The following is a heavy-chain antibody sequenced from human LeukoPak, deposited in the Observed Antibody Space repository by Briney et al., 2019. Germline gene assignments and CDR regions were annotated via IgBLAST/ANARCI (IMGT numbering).Heavy chain of an antibody. Sequence: GASVKVSCKASGYTFTSYDINGVRQATGQGLEWMGWMNTKSGNTGYAQKFQGRVTITRNTSISTAYMELSSLRSEDTAVYYCARGLSIAARPVEDYWGQGTLVTVSS. V-gene: IGHV1-8*01. D-gene: IGHD6-6*01. CDR2: MNTKSGNT. CDR1: GYTFTSYD. J-gene: IGHJ4*02. CDR3: ARGLSIAARPVEDY.